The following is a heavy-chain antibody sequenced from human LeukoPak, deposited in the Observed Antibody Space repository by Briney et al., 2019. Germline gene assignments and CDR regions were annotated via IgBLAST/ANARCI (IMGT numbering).Heavy chain of an antibody. CDR2: INYSGST. D-gene: IGHD3-10*01. J-gene: IGHJ5*02. CDR1: GGSISSYY. Sequence: SETLSLTCTASGGSISSYYWSWIRQPPGKGLEWIGYINYSGSTNYNPSLKSRVTISVDTSKNQFSLKLSSVTAADTAVYYCARDGGMVRGVIAPSNWFDPWGQGTLVTVSS. V-gene: IGHV4-59*01. CDR3: ARDGGMVRGVIAPSNWFDP.